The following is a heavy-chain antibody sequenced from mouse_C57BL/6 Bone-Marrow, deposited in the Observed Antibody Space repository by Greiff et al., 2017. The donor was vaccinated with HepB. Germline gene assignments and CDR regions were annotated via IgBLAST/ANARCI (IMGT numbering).Heavy chain of an antibody. CDR2: ISGGGGNT. CDR1: GFTFSSYT. V-gene: IGHV5-9*01. CDR3: ARQGGIYYGNFPYAMDY. J-gene: IGHJ4*01. Sequence: EVKLQESGGGLVKPGGSLKLSCAASGFTFSSYTMSWVRQTPEKRLEWVATISGGGGNTYYPDSVKGRFTISRDNAKNTLYLQMSSLRSEDTALYYCARQGGIYYGNFPYAMDYWGQGTSVTVSS. D-gene: IGHD2-1*01.